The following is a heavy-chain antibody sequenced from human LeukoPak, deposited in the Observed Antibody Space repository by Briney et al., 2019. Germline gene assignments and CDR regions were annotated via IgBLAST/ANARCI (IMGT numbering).Heavy chain of an antibody. V-gene: IGHV3-21*01. D-gene: IGHD6-6*01. CDR3: ARQDRSSFDAFDI. Sequence: GGSLRLSCAASGFTFSSYSMNWVRQAPGKGLEWVSSISSSSSYIYYADSVKGRFTISRDNAKNSLYLQMNSLRAEDTAVYYCARQDRSSFDAFDIWGQGTMVTVSS. J-gene: IGHJ3*02. CDR1: GFTFSSYS. CDR2: ISSSSSYI.